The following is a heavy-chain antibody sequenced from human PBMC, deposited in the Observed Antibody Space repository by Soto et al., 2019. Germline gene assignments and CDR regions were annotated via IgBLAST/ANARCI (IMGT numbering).Heavy chain of an antibody. J-gene: IGHJ4*02. V-gene: IGHV2-26*01. CDR1: GFSLSNTGMA. CDR2: MSSNDEK. CDR3: ARSLVGSNWGAYYFDF. Sequence: SGPTLVNPTETLTLTCTVSGFSLSNTGMAVSWLRQPPGKALEWLAHMSSNDEKSYSTSLKSRLIISKDTSKSQVVLTMTNMDPVDTATYYCARSLVGSNWGAYYFDFWGQGTLVTVSS. D-gene: IGHD7-27*01.